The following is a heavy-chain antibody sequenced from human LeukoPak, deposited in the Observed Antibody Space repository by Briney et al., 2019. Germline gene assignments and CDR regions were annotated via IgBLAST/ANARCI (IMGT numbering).Heavy chain of an antibody. Sequence: SETLSLTCTVSGGSISSGSYYWSWIRQPAGKGLEWIGRIYTSGSTNYNPSLKSRVTISVDTSKNQFSLKLSSVTAADTAVYYCARESPHYVFWSGYNPDYWGQGTLVTVSS. J-gene: IGHJ4*02. CDR1: GGSISSGSYY. CDR2: IYTSGST. V-gene: IGHV4-61*02. CDR3: ARESPHYVFWSGYNPDY. D-gene: IGHD3-3*01.